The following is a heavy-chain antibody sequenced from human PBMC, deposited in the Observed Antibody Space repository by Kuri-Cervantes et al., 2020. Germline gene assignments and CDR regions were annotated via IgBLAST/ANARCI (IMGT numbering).Heavy chain of an antibody. J-gene: IGHJ4*02. CDR3: ARAAPHTGLDY. CDR2: ISYDGSNK. D-gene: IGHD5-18*01. V-gene: IGHV3-30-3*01. CDR1: GFTFSSYA. Sequence: LSLTCAASGFTFSSYAMHWVRQAPGKGLEWVAVISYDGSNKYYADSVKGRFTISRDNSKNTLYLQMNSLRAEDTAVYYCARAAPHTGLDYWGQGTLVTVSS.